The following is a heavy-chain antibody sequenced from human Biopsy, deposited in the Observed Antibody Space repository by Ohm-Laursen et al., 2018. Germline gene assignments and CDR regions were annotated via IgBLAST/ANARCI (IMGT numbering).Heavy chain of an antibody. CDR1: SYTFTDYN. J-gene: IGHJ4*02. Sequence: GASVKASRKASSYTFTDYNIHWMRQAPGQGLEWLGYIYCKTGATNYAQKFQGTVTMTRDTSISTAYLALGSLRSADTAIYYCARDPLNGHKHFDYWGQGSLVTVSS. V-gene: IGHV1-2*02. D-gene: IGHD2-8*01. CDR2: IYCKTGAT. CDR3: ARDPLNGHKHFDY.